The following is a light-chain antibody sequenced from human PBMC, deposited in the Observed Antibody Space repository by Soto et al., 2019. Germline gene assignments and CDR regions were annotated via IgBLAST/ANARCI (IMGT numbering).Light chain of an antibody. V-gene: IGKV3-11*01. CDR3: QQRSNWLT. J-gene: IGKJ4*01. Sequence: EIVLTQSPATLSLSPGERATLSCRASQSVSSYLAWYQQKPGQAPRLLIYDASNRATGIPARFSGSGSWTDFTLTISSLEPEAFAVYYCQQRSNWLTFGGGTKVEIK. CDR2: DAS. CDR1: QSVSSY.